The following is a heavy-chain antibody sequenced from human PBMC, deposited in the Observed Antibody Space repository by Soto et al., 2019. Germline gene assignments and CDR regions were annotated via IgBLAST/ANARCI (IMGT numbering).Heavy chain of an antibody. J-gene: IGHJ3*02. Sequence: GGSLRLSCAASGFTFSSYGMHWVRQAPGKGLEWVAVISYDGSNKYYADSVKGRFTISRDNSKNTLYLQMNSLRAEDTAVYYCAKGKEYPPGAFDIWGQGTMVTVSS. CDR2: ISYDGSNK. CDR1: GFTFSSYG. V-gene: IGHV3-30*18. CDR3: AKGKEYPPGAFDI. D-gene: IGHD2-2*01.